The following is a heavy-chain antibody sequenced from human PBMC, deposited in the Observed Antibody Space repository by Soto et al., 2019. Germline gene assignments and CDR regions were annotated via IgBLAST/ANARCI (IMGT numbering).Heavy chain of an antibody. CDR1: GFTFSSYW. D-gene: IGHD2-2*01. CDR2: INSDGSST. Sequence: GVLRLSCAASGFTFSSYWMHWVRQAPGKGLVWVSRINSDGSSTSYADSVKGRFTISRDNAKNTLYLQMNSLRAEDTAVYYCARDHAVVVPAALIYYYYYGMDVWGQGTTVTVSS. CDR3: ARDHAVVVPAALIYYYYYGMDV. J-gene: IGHJ6*02. V-gene: IGHV3-74*01.